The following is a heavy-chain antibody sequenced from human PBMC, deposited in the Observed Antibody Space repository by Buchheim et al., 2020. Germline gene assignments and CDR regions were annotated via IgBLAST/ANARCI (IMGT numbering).Heavy chain of an antibody. V-gene: IGHV4-59*01. J-gene: IGHJ4*02. CDR3: ARAKEGSMDVVDY. CDR2: IYYSGST. D-gene: IGHD2-2*01. Sequence: QVQLQESGPGLVKPSDTLSLTCTVSGGSISSYYWSWIRQPPGKGLEWIGYIYYSGSTNYNPSLKSRVTISVDTSKNQFSLKLSSVTAADTAVYYCARAKEGSMDVVDYWGQGTL. CDR1: GGSISSYY.